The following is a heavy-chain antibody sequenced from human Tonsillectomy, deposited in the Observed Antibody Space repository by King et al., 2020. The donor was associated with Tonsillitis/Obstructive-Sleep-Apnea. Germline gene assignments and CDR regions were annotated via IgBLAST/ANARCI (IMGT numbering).Heavy chain of an antibody. Sequence: VQLVESGGGLVQPGGSLRPSCAASGFTFSSYAMSWVRQAPGKGLEWVSVISGSGGSTYYADSVKGRFTISRDNSKNTLYLQMNNLRAEDTAVYYCAKDPPRGGVTGGRAFEIWGQGTMVTVSS. D-gene: IGHD3-16*01. CDR1: GFTFSSYA. V-gene: IGHV3-23*04. J-gene: IGHJ3*02. CDR2: ISGSGGST. CDR3: AKDPPRGGVTGGRAFEI.